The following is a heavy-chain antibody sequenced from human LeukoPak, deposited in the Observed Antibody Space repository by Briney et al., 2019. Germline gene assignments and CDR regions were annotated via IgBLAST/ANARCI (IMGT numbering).Heavy chain of an antibody. J-gene: IGHJ6*03. CDR3: ARGVRDFWSGYSSYYYYMDV. D-gene: IGHD3-3*01. Sequence: SETLSLTCTVSGGSISSYYWSWIRQPPGKGLEWIGYIYYSGSTNYNPSLKSRVTISVDTSKNQFSLKLSSVTAADTAVYYCARGVRDFWSGYSSYYYYMDVWGKGTAVTVSS. CDR1: GGSISSYY. CDR2: IYYSGST. V-gene: IGHV4-59*01.